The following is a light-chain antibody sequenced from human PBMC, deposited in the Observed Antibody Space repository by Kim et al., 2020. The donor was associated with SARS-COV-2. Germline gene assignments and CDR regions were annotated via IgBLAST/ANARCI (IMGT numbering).Light chain of an antibody. Sequence: ASVGDRVTTTSRTSRSVSNFLNWYQVKPGKAPTLLIYDLYALQSGVPSRFSGGGSGTAFTLTINSLQPEDFGTYYCHQTYRSPHTFGQGTRLEIK. CDR3: HQTYRSPHT. J-gene: IGKJ5*01. V-gene: IGKV1-39*01. CDR2: DLY. CDR1: RSVSNF.